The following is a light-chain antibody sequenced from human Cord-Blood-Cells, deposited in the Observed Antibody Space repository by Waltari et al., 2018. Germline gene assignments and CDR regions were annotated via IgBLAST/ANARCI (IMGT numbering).Light chain of an antibody. CDR1: RSDVGGYNY. CDR3: SSYTSSRTRV. CDR2: DVS. Sequence: QSALTQPASVSGSPGQSITLSCTGTRSDVGGYNYVSWYQQHPGKAPKLMIYDVSNRPSGVSNRFSGSKSGNTASLTISGLQAEDEADYYCSSYTSSRTRVFGTGTKVTVL. J-gene: IGLJ1*01. V-gene: IGLV2-14*01.